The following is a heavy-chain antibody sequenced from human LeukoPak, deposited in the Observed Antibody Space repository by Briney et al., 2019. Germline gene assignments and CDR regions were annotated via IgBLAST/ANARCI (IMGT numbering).Heavy chain of an antibody. CDR1: GFTFSNHG. J-gene: IGHJ4*02. D-gene: IGHD6-13*01. V-gene: IGHV3-30*03. Sequence: GRSLRLSCAVSGFTFSNHGMHWVRQAPGKGLEWVAVISYDGSNKYYADCVKGRVTISRDNSKNTLYLQMNSLRAEDTAVYYCASSYSSSWYYFDYWGQGTLVTVSS. CDR2: ISYDGSNK. CDR3: ASSYSSSWYYFDY.